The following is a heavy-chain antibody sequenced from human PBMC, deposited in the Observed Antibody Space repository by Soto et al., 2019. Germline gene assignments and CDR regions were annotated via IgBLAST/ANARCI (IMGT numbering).Heavy chain of an antibody. J-gene: IGHJ4*02. CDR3: ARDYYDSSGYGPALDY. CDR2: IWYDGSKK. CDR1: GFTFSRYG. D-gene: IGHD3-22*01. Sequence: GGSLRLSCAASGFTFSRYGMHWVRRAPGKGLEWIALIWYDGSKKYYADSVKGRFSISRDNAKNTLYLQMNSLRAEDTAVYYCARDYYDSSGYGPALDYWGQGTLVTVSS. V-gene: IGHV3-33*01.